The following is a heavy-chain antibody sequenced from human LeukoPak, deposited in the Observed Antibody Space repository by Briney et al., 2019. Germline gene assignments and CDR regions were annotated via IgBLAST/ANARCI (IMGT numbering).Heavy chain of an antibody. V-gene: IGHV5-51*01. Sequence: PGESLKTPFKGPGYSFTTYWIGLVRQLPGRGLGWMGIIYPGESDTRYSPSFQGQVTISADKSISTAYLQWSSLKASDTAMYYCARQFRDSSGYYSYYFDYWGQGTLVTVSS. CDR2: IYPGESDT. CDR1: GYSFTTYW. CDR3: ARQFRDSSGYYSYYFDY. D-gene: IGHD3-22*01. J-gene: IGHJ4*02.